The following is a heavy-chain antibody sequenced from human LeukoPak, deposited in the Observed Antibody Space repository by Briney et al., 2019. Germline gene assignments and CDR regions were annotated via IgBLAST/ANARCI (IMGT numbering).Heavy chain of an antibody. J-gene: IGHJ5*02. D-gene: IGHD2-2*02. CDR3: ARGAPAGYCSSTSCYRPGKSFDP. V-gene: IGHV1-8*03. CDR2: MNPNGGNT. CDR1: GYTFTSYD. Sequence: ASVKVSCKASGYTFTSYDINWVRQATGQGLEWMGWMNPNGGNTGYAQKFQGRVTITRNTSISTAYMELSSLRSEDTAVYYCARGAPAGYCSSTSCYRPGKSFDPWGQGTLVTVSS.